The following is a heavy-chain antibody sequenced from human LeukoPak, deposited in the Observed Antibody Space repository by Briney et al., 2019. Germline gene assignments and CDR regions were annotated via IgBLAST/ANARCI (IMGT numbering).Heavy chain of an antibody. V-gene: IGHV1-18*01. D-gene: IGHD3-16*01. CDR2: ISAYNGNT. CDR3: ARDRGGAGLRYFDY. J-gene: IGHJ4*02. Sequence: ASVKVSCKASGYTFTSYGISWVRQAPGQGLEWMGWISAYNGNTNYAQKLQGRVTMTTDTPTSTAYMELRSLRSDDTAVYYCARDRGGAGLRYFDYWGQGTLVTVSS. CDR1: GYTFTSYG.